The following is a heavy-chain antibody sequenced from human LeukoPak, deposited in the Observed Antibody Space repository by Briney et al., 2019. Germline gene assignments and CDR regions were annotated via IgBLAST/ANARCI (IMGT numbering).Heavy chain of an antibody. V-gene: IGHV3-48*03. Sequence: GGSLRLSCAASGFTFSSYEMNWVRQAPGKGLEWVSYISSSGRTIYYEDSVKGRFTISRDNAKNSLYLQMNTLRAEDTAVYYCARDRHKYNYDSGGYPPYWGQGTLVTVSS. CDR2: ISSSGRTI. CDR1: GFTFSSYE. D-gene: IGHD3-22*01. CDR3: ARDRHKYNYDSGGYPPY. J-gene: IGHJ4*02.